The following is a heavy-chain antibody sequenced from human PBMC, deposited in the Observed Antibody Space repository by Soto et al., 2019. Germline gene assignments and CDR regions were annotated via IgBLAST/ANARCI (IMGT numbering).Heavy chain of an antibody. V-gene: IGHV4-61*01. CDR3: ARGREGYCGSTSCLNWFDS. CDR1: GDSVRNGNYY. Sequence: SETLSLTCTVSGDSVRNGNYYWNWIRQPPEKGLEWIGYTYYSGRTNYDPSLRSRATLSLDKSKNQFSLKLSSATAADTAVYYCARGREGYCGSTSCLNWFDSWGQGTLVTVSS. J-gene: IGHJ5*01. D-gene: IGHD2-2*01. CDR2: TYYSGRT.